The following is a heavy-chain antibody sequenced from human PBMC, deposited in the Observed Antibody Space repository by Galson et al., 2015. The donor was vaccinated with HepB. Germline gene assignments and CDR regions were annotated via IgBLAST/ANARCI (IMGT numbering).Heavy chain of an antibody. CDR3: AKWDGRGGYSC. CDR1: GFTFSSYG. D-gene: IGHD5-18*01. CDR2: ISYDGSNK. Sequence: LRLSCAASGFTFSSYGMHWVRQAPGKGLEWVAVISYDGSNKYYADSVKGRFTISRDNSKNTLYLQMNSLRAEDTAVYYCAKWDGRGGYSCWGQGTLVTVSS. J-gene: IGHJ4*02. V-gene: IGHV3-30*18.